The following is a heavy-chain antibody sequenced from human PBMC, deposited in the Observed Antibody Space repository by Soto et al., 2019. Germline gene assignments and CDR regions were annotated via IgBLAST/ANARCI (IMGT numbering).Heavy chain of an antibody. J-gene: IGHJ5*01. CDR1: GGSISTGVWY. D-gene: IGHD6-13*01. CDR3: ARVSAGGTRWFDS. CDR2: IYYRGTT. Sequence: QVQLQESGPGLVKPSQTLSLTCSVSGGSISTGVWYWSWVREHPGKGLEWIGEIYYRGTTSYNPSVGSRVTISRDTSKNQVSLKVNSVTAADTAVYYCARVSAGGTRWFDSWGQGIRVTVSS. V-gene: IGHV4-31*03.